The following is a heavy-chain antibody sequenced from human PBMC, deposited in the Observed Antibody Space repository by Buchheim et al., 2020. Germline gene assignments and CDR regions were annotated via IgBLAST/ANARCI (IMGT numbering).Heavy chain of an antibody. CDR1: GFTFSTYA. V-gene: IGHV3-23*01. CDR3: AKVLDRSHLGWLQPNFNY. Sequence: EVQLLESGGGLVQPGGSLRLSCAASGFTFSTYAMSWVRQAPGKGLEWVSAIGASGGSTDYADSVKGRFTISRDTSKNTRYLQMNSLRAADTAVYYCAKVLDRSHLGWLQPNFNYWGQGTL. D-gene: IGHD5-24*01. CDR2: IGASGGST. J-gene: IGHJ4*02.